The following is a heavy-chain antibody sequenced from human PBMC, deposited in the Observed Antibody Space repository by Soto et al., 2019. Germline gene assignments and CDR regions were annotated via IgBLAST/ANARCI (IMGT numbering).Heavy chain of an antibody. J-gene: IGHJ4*02. CDR2: ISSNGDST. V-gene: IGHV3-64D*06. CDR3: VKDPYVDY. Sequence: GGSLRLSCSVSGFTIINYAMHWVRQAPGKGLQYVASISSNGDSTYYADSVKGRFTISRDNSKNTLYLQMSNLRTEDTAVYYCVKDPYVDYWGQGILVTVSS. D-gene: IGHD3-16*01. CDR1: GFTIINYA.